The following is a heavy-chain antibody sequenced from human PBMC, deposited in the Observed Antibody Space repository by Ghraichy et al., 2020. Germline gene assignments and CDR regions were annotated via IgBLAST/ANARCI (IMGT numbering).Heavy chain of an antibody. Sequence: SETLSLTCAVYGGSFSGYYWSWIRQPPGKGLEWIWEINHSGSTNYNPSLKSRVTISVDRSKNQFSLKLSSVTAADTAVYYCASGPPYYDFWSGYFRLSWVGFDYSGQGTLVTVSS. CDR1: GGSFSGYY. CDR3: ASGPPYYDFWSGYFRLSWVGFDY. J-gene: IGHJ4*02. D-gene: IGHD3-3*01. CDR2: INHSGST. V-gene: IGHV4-34*01.